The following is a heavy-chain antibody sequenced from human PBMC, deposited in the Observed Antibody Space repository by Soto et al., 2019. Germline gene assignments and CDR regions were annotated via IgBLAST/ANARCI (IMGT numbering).Heavy chain of an antibody. CDR2: IIPIFGTA. CDR1: GGTFSSYA. CDR3: ARDPVGVLRYFDWFMVAFDI. J-gene: IGHJ3*02. Sequence: SVKVSCKASGGTFSSYAISWVRQAPGQGLEWMGGIIPIFGTANYAQKFQGRVTITADESTSTAYMELSSLRSEDTAVYYCARDPVGVLRYFDWFMVAFDIWGQGTMVTVSS. D-gene: IGHD3-9*01. V-gene: IGHV1-69*13.